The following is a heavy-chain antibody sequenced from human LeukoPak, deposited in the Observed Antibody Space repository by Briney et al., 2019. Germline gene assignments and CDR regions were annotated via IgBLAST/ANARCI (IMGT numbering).Heavy chain of an antibody. V-gene: IGHV3-30*03. Sequence: PGGSLRLSCAASGFTFSSYVMHWVRQAPGKGLEWVAVISYDGTNKYYADSVKGRFTISRDNSKNTLFLQMNSLRAEDTAVYYCARGIIVVVADIKNWFDPWGQGTLVTVSS. D-gene: IGHD2-15*01. CDR1: GFTFSSYV. J-gene: IGHJ5*02. CDR2: ISYDGTNK. CDR3: ARGIIVVVADIKNWFDP.